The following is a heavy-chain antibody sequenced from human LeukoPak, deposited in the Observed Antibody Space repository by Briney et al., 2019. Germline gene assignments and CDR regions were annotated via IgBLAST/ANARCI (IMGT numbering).Heavy chain of an antibody. D-gene: IGHD3-10*01. CDR3: ARDQRRYYGSGSQGLGY. CDR1: GYTFTGYY. Sequence: GASVKVSCKASGYTFTGYYMHWVRQAPGQGLEWMGWINPNSGGTNYAQKFQGRVTTTRDTSISTAYMELSRLRSDDTAVYYCARDQRRYYGSGSQGLGYWGQGTLVTVSS. CDR2: INPNSGGT. J-gene: IGHJ4*02. V-gene: IGHV1-2*02.